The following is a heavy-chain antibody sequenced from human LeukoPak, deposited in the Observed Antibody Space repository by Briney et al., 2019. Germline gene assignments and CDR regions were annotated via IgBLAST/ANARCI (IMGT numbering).Heavy chain of an antibody. CDR2: ISYDGSNK. CDR1: GFTFSSYG. Sequence: GGSLRLSCAASGFTFSSYGMHWVRQAPGKGLERVAVISYDGSNKYYADSVKGRFTISRDNSKNTLYLQMNSLRAEDTAVYYCAKTGKQPARYSSGWFFDYWGQGTLVTVSS. V-gene: IGHV3-30*18. CDR3: AKTGKQPARYSSGWFFDY. D-gene: IGHD6-19*01. J-gene: IGHJ4*02.